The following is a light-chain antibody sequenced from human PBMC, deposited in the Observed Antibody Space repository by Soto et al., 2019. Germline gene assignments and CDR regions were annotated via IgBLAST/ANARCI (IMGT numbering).Light chain of an antibody. CDR1: QSISSW. J-gene: IGKJ5*01. CDR3: QQTYSTLP. CDR2: AAS. V-gene: IGKV1-39*01. Sequence: DIQMTQSPSTLSASVGDRVTITCRASQSISSWLAWYQQKPGKAPKLLIYAASSLQSGVPSRFSGSGSGTDFTLTISSLQREDFATYYCQQTYSTLPFGQGTRLEIK.